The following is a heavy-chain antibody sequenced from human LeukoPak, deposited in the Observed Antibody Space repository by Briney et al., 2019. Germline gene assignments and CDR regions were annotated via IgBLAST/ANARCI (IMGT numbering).Heavy chain of an antibody. CDR3: ARILGEGRAMVRGVMDY. D-gene: IGHD3-10*01. J-gene: IGHJ4*02. Sequence: QSGGSLRLSCAASGFTFSTYWMHWVRQDPGKGLLWVSRIKGDGSSTNYADSVKGRFTISRDNAKNSLYLQMNSLRAEDTAVYYCARILGEGRAMVRGVMDYWGQGTLVTVSS. CDR2: IKGDGSST. V-gene: IGHV3-74*01. CDR1: GFTFSTYW.